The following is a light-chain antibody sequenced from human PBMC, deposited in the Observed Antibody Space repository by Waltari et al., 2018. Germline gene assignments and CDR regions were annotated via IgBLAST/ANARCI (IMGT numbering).Light chain of an antibody. Sequence: QSVLTQPPSVSAAPGQKVSISCSGSSSNIGNYYVSWYQRLPGTAPKLLIYDDKRRTSGSPDRVSGSQSGTSAHLGVTGLQTGDEADYYCVTWDSTLRAVVFGGGSKVTVL. J-gene: IGLJ2*01. CDR2: DDK. CDR1: SSNIGNYY. V-gene: IGLV1-51*01. CDR3: VTWDSTLRAVV.